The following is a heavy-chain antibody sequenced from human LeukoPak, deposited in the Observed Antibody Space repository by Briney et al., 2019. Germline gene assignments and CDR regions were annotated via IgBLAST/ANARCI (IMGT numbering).Heavy chain of an antibody. J-gene: IGHJ5*02. Sequence: GGSLRLSCAASGFTFSSYAMSWVRQAPGKGLEWVSAISGSGGSTYYADSVKGRFTNSRDNSKNTLYLQMNSLRAEDTAVYYCAEGNNYDYVWGSYRTYNWFDPWGQGTLVTVSS. CDR3: AEGNNYDYVWGSYRTYNWFDP. D-gene: IGHD3-16*02. CDR1: GFTFSSYA. CDR2: ISGSGGST. V-gene: IGHV3-23*01.